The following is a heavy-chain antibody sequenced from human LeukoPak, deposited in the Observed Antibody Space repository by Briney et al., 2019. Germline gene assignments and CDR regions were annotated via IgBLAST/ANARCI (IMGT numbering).Heavy chain of an antibody. J-gene: IGHJ2*01. Sequence: GGSLRLSCAASGFTFSSYAMTWVRQAPGKGLDWVSGITSSGGNADYADSVKGRFTISRVNSKNTLYLQMNSLRAEDTAVYYCAKEITYCSRTSCYVYWYFDLWGRGTLVTVSS. CDR1: GFTFSSYA. CDR2: ITSSGGNA. V-gene: IGHV3-23*01. CDR3: AKEITYCSRTSCYVYWYFDL. D-gene: IGHD2-2*01.